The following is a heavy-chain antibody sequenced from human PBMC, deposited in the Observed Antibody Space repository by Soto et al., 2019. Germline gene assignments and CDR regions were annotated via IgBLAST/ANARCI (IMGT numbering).Heavy chain of an antibody. CDR3: AGTGTGELWYFDL. D-gene: IGHD1-1*01. V-gene: IGHV1-46*01. Sequence: ASVKVSCKASGGTFSSYAISWVRQAPGQGLEWMGIINPSGGSTSYAQKFQGRVTMTRDTSTSTVYMELSSLRSEDTAVYYCAGTGTGELWYFDLWGRGTLVTVSS. CDR1: GGTFSSYA. J-gene: IGHJ2*01. CDR2: INPSGGST.